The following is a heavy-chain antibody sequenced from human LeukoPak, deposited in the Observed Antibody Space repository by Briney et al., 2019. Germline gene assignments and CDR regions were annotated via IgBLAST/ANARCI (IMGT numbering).Heavy chain of an antibody. V-gene: IGHV3-53*01. D-gene: IGHD6-13*01. CDR2: IYDSGTT. J-gene: IGHJ4*02. CDR1: GFTVSSNY. CDR3: VRAIGAAGSY. Sequence: GGSLRLSCATSGFTVSSNYMSWVRQAPGKGLEWVSVIYDSGTTYYADSVKGRFLIFRDTSKNTVDLQMNSLRVEDTAVYYCVRAIGAAGSYWGQGTLVTVSS.